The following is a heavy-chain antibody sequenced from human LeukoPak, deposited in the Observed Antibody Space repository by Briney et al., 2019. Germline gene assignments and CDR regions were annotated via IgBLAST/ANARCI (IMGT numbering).Heavy chain of an antibody. CDR2: INHSGST. D-gene: IGHD5-24*01. CDR3: ARWRHGYNSVDAFDI. V-gene: IGHV4-34*01. Sequence: SETLSLTCAVYGGSFSGYYWSWIRQPPGKGPEWIGEINHSGSTHYNPSLKSRVTISVDTSENHFSLKVTSVTAADTAVYYCARWRHGYNSVDAFDIWGQGVMVTVSS. J-gene: IGHJ3*02. CDR1: GGSFSGYY.